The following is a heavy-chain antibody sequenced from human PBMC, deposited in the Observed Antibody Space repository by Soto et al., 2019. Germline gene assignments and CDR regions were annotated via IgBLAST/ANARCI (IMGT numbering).Heavy chain of an antibody. CDR2: IYYSGNA. Sequence: SHTLSLTCRVSGGSTSSCSYYWSSIRQSPGKWLEWIGSIYYSGNAFYNPSLKSRVTISIETSKNQFSLKLSSVTAADTAVYYWGRFLDYYGSGSYYPMAPFAHWGEGTLVTVSS. D-gene: IGHD3-10*01. V-gene: IGHV4-39*01. CDR1: GGSTSSCSYY. CDR3: GRFLDYYGSGSYYPMAPFAH. J-gene: IGHJ4*02.